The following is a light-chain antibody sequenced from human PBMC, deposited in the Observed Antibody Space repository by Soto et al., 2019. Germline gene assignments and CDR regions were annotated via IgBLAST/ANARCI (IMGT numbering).Light chain of an antibody. Sequence: EIVLTQSPGTLSLSPGERATLSCRASQSVSSSYLAWYQQKPGQAPRLLIYGASSRATGIPDRFSGSWSGIDFTLTISRLEPEDFAVYYCQQYGSSYTFGQGTKLEIK. CDR2: GAS. CDR3: QQYGSSYT. CDR1: QSVSSSY. V-gene: IGKV3-20*01. J-gene: IGKJ2*01.